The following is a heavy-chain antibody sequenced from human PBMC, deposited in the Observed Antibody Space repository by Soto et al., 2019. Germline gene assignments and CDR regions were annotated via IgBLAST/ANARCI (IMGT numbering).Heavy chain of an antibody. CDR2: IFTRDSET. CDR1: GQLFINHW. Sequence: GQPMQVSRKGPGQLFINHWIGWVSQKPGKGLEWMGLIFTRDSETKTSPSFQGHVSFSVDNSINTVYLQWTSLKTTDTGIYFCARGYFDSGHGYDLWGQGTLVTVSS. D-gene: IGHD3-10*01. CDR3: ARGYFDSGHGYDL. J-gene: IGHJ5*02. V-gene: IGHV5-51*01.